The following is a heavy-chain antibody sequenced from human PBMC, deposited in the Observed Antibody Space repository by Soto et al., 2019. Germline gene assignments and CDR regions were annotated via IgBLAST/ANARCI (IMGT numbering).Heavy chain of an antibody. J-gene: IGHJ4*02. CDR3: ARGDTAMVTWYYFDY. CDR1: GYTFTGYY. V-gene: IGHV1-2*04. Sequence: GASVKVSCKASGYTFTGYYMHWVRQAPGQGLEWMGWINPNSGGTNYAQKFQGWVTMTRDTSISTAYMELSRLRSDDTAVYYCARGDTAMVTWYYFDYWGQGTLVTVSS. CDR2: INPNSGGT. D-gene: IGHD5-18*01.